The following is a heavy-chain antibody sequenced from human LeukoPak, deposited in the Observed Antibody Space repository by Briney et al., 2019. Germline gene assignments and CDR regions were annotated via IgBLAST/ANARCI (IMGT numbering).Heavy chain of an antibody. CDR1: GFTFSSYE. CDR2: ISSSGSTI. D-gene: IGHD1-26*01. Sequence: GGSLRLSCAASGFTFSSYEMNWVRQAPGKGLEWVSYISSSGSTIYYADSVKGRFTISRDNAKNSLYLQMNSLRAEDTAVYYCARDSNSGSYYGFDYWGQGTLVTVSS. J-gene: IGHJ4*02. CDR3: ARDSNSGSYYGFDY. V-gene: IGHV3-48*03.